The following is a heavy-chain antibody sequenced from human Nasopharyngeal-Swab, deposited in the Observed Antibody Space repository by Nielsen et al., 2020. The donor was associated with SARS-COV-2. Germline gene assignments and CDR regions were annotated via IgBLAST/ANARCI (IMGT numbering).Heavy chain of an antibody. CDR2: ISSSGRTI. J-gene: IGHJ4*02. Sequence: GESLKISRAAPGFTFSSHEMNWVRQAPGKGLEWVSYISSSGRTIYYADPVKGRFTHPRDNAKNSLYLQMNSLRAEDTAVYYCARAEWELLRVYFDYWGQGTLVTVSS. D-gene: IGHD1-26*01. CDR1: GFTFSSHE. CDR3: ARAEWELLRVYFDY. V-gene: IGHV3-48*03.